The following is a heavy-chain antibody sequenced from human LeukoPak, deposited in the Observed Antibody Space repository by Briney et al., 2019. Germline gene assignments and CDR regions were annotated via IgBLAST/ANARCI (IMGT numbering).Heavy chain of an antibody. Sequence: ASVKVSCKASGYTLASYYMHWVRQAPGQGLEWMGMINPSGGSTNYAQKFQGRLTMTRDTSTSTVYMELSSLRSEDTAVYYCVRRMGYSSGWYLDYWGQGTLVTVSS. CDR1: GYTLASYY. CDR3: VRRMGYSSGWYLDY. D-gene: IGHD6-19*01. V-gene: IGHV1-46*01. J-gene: IGHJ4*02. CDR2: INPSGGST.